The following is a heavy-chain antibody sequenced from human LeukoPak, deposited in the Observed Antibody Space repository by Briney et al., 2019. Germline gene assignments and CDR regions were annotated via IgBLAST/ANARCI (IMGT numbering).Heavy chain of an antibody. CDR3: ARDIGATIPFDY. V-gene: IGHV3-21*01. CDR1: GFTFSRHT. Sequence: GGSLRLSCAASGFTFSRHTMNWVRQAPGKGLEWVSSISSSSCYIYYGDSVKGRFTISRDNAKNSLYLQMNSLRADDTAVYYCARDIGATIPFDYWGQGTLVTVSS. D-gene: IGHD5-24*01. J-gene: IGHJ4*02. CDR2: ISSSSCYI.